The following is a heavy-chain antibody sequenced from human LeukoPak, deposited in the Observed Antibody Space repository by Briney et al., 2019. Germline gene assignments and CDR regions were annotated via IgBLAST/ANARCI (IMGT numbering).Heavy chain of an antibody. Sequence: GGSLRLSCAASGFTFSDYYMSWIRQAPGKRLEWVSYISSSGSTIYYADAVKGRFTIYRDNAKNSLYLQMNSLRAEDTSVYYCARDFLSYYDSSGYSALDYWGQGTLVTVSS. V-gene: IGHV3-11*04. D-gene: IGHD3-22*01. CDR2: ISSSGSTI. J-gene: IGHJ4*02. CDR1: GFTFSDYY. CDR3: ARDFLSYYDSSGYSALDY.